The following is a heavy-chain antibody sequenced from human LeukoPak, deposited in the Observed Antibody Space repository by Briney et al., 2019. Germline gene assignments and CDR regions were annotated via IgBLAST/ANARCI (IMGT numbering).Heavy chain of an antibody. CDR3: ARDWGY. J-gene: IGHJ4*02. D-gene: IGHD3-22*01. Sequence: KSGGSLRLSCIASGFTFSNYRMSWVRQSPGRGLEWVSTITNTSTTMYYADSVKRGFTISGDNAKNSLFLQMNSLRAEDTAVYFCARDWGYWGQGALVTVSS. CDR2: ITNTSTTM. V-gene: IGHV3-21*01. CDR1: GFTFSNYR.